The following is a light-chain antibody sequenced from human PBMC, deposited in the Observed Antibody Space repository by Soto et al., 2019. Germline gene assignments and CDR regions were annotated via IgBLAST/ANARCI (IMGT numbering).Light chain of an antibody. CDR3: SSYTGSDVVV. CDR2: DVS. Sequence: QSALTQPASVSGSPGQSITISCTGTSNDVGGYNYVSWYQQPPGKAPKLMIYDVSNRPSGVSNRFSGSKSGNTASLTISGLHAEDEADYYCSSYTGSDVVVFGGGTKLTVL. V-gene: IGLV2-14*01. J-gene: IGLJ2*01. CDR1: SNDVGGYNY.